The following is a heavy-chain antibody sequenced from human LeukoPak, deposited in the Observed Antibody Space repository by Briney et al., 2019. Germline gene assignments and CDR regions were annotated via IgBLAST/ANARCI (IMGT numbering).Heavy chain of an antibody. D-gene: IGHD3-16*01. CDR2: ITPNNGGT. CDR3: ARLINGGRAYDI. V-gene: IGHV1-18*01. CDR1: GYTFTSYG. J-gene: IGHJ3*02. Sequence: ASVKVSCKASGYTFTSYGISWVRQAPGQGLEWMGWITPNNGGTKYAQNLQGRVTITRDTSMSTAYMDLTSLRSDDTATYYCARLINGGRAYDIWGQGTVVTVSS.